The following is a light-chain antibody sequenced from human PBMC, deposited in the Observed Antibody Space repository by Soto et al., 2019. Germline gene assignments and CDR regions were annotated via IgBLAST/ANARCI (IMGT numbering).Light chain of an antibody. CDR1: SSDVRDYNY. V-gene: IGLV2-14*01. J-gene: IGLJ2*01. CDR2: GVR. Sequence: QSALTQPASVSGSPGQSITISCTGTSSDVRDYNYVSWYQQHPGKAPKVLIYGVRNRPSGVSNRFSGSKSGNTASLTISGLQADDEADYYCSSYTTTNTLIFGGGTKLTVL. CDR3: SSYTTTNTLI.